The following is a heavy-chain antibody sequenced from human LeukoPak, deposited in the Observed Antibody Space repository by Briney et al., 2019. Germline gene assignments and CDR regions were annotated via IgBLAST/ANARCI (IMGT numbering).Heavy chain of an antibody. V-gene: IGHV4-61*01. CDR1: GYSITNGYF. CDR2: IFYSGIT. Sequence: PSETLSLTCTVSGYSITNGYFWSWIRQPPGKGLEWVGYIFYSGITNYNPSLKSRVTISVDTSKNQFSLKLSSVTAADTAVYYCARTNPWELKYYFDYWGQGLLVTVSS. D-gene: IGHD1-7*01. J-gene: IGHJ4*02. CDR3: ARTNPWELKYYFDY.